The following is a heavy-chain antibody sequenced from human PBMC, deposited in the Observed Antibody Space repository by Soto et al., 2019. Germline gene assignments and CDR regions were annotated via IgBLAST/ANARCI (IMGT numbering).Heavy chain of an antibody. Sequence: QVQLQESGPGLVKPSQTLSLTCTVSGGSISSGGYYWSWIRQHPGKGLEWIGYIYYSGSTYYNPSXXSRVTLSVATSXXXFXXKLSSVTAAGTAVYYCARDRPPYGSGSYTVERLDYWGQGTLVTVSS. CDR1: GGSISSGGYY. CDR2: IYYSGST. V-gene: IGHV4-31*03. D-gene: IGHD3-10*01. J-gene: IGHJ4*02. CDR3: ARDRPPYGSGSYTVERLDY.